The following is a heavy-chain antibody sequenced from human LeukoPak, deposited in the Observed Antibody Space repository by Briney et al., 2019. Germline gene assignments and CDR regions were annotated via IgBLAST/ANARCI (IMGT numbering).Heavy chain of an antibody. Sequence: SETLSLTCTVSGGSISSYYWSWIRQPPGKGLEWIGYIYHSGSTYYNPSLKSRVTISVDRSKNQFSLKLSSVTAADTAVYYCARDPIGYNRKLPGGAFDIWGQGTMVTVSS. V-gene: IGHV4-59*12. CDR3: ARDPIGYNRKLPGGAFDI. CDR2: IYHSGST. D-gene: IGHD1-1*01. J-gene: IGHJ3*02. CDR1: GGSISSYY.